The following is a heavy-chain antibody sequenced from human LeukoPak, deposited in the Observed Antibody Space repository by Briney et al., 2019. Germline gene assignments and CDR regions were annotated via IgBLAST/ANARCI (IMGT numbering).Heavy chain of an antibody. CDR3: TREGLNDYNTDAFDI. CDR1: SGSISSGNW. CDR2: VHHSGTT. J-gene: IGHJ3*02. Sequence: SETLSLTCAVSSGSISSGNWWSWVRQPPGKGLEWIGEVHHSGTTTYNPSLKSRLSISVDKSKNQFSLTLKSVTAADTAVYFCTREGLNDYNTDAFDIWGQGTMVTVSS. V-gene: IGHV4-4*02. D-gene: IGHD5-24*01.